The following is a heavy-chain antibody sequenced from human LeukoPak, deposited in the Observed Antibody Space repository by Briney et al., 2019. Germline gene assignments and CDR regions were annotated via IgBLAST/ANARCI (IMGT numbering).Heavy chain of an antibody. CDR3: ARSYGSGSYWHYYYYGMDV. D-gene: IGHD3-10*01. J-gene: IGHJ6*02. V-gene: IGHV4-4*02. CDR2: IYHSGST. Sequence: SGTLSLTCAVSGGSISSNNWWSWVRQPPEKGLEWIGEIYHSGSTNYNPSLKSRVTISVDKSKNQLSLKLTSVTAADTAVYYCARSYGSGSYWHYYYYGMDVWGQGTTVTVSS. CDR1: GGSISSNNW.